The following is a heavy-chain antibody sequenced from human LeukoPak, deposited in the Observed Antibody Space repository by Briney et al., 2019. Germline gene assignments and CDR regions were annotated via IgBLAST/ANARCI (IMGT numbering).Heavy chain of an antibody. CDR3: ARDRNGGVVVPAANWFDP. D-gene: IGHD2-2*01. CDR1: GYTFTGYY. Sequence: ASVKVSCKASGYTFTGYYMHWVRQAPGQGLEWMGWINPNSGGTNYEQKFQGRVTMTRDTSISTAYMELSRLRSDDTAVYDCARDRNGGVVVPAANWFDPWGQGTLVTVSS. J-gene: IGHJ5*02. V-gene: IGHV1-2*02. CDR2: INPNSGGT.